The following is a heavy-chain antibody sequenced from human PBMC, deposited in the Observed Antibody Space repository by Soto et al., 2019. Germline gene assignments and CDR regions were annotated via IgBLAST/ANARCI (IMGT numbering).Heavy chain of an antibody. J-gene: IGHJ3*01. Sequence: GASVKVSCKASGYTFTSYGISWVRQAPGQGLERMGWISAYNGNTNYAQKLQGRVTMTTDTSTSTAFIELRSLRFDGTGGYFWCTLFSFDYFGGVIVSGSPGSFYNRGQGTMVTVS. D-gene: IGHD3-16*02. V-gene: IGHV1-18*01. CDR3: CTLFSFDYFGGVIVSGSPGSFYN. CDR2: ISAYNGNT. CDR1: GYTFTSYG.